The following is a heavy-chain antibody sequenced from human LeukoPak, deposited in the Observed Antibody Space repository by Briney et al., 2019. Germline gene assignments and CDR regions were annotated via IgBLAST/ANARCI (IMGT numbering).Heavy chain of an antibody. Sequence: NPGGSLRLSCAASGFTFSSYAMSWVRQAPGKGLEWVSAISGSGGKTFYADSVKGRFTISRDNSKNTLYLQMNSLRAEDTAVYYCAKEAEYSSSSDYWGQGTLVTVSS. CDR1: GFTFSSYA. CDR2: ISGSGGKT. CDR3: AKEAEYSSSSDY. J-gene: IGHJ4*02. V-gene: IGHV3-23*01. D-gene: IGHD6-6*01.